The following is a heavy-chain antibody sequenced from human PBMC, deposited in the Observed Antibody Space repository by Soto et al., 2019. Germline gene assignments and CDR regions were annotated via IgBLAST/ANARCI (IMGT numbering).Heavy chain of an antibody. CDR2: INHSGST. D-gene: IGHD6-13*01. Sequence: SETLSLTCAVYGGSFSGYYWSWIRQPPGKGLEWIGKINHSGSTNYNPSLKSRVTISVDTSKNQFSLKLSSVTAADTAVYYCARDNRVNIAAAGRYYYYYGMDVWGQGTTVTVSS. J-gene: IGHJ6*02. CDR1: GGSFSGYY. CDR3: ARDNRVNIAAAGRYYYYYGMDV. V-gene: IGHV4-34*01.